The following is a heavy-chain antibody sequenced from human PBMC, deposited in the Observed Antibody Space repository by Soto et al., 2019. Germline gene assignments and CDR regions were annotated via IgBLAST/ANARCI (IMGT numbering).Heavy chain of an antibody. J-gene: IGHJ6*03. D-gene: IGHD2-2*02. CDR3: TRATGYCSSTSCYTPYYYYYMDV. CDR2: IRSKAYGGTT. CDR1: GFTFGDYA. V-gene: IGHV3-49*03. Sequence: GGSLRLSCTASGFTFGDYAMSWFRQAPGKGLEWVGFIRSKAYGGTTEYAASVKGRFTISRDDSKSIAYPQMNSLKTEDTAVYYCTRATGYCSSTSCYTPYYYYYMDVWGKGTTVTVSS.